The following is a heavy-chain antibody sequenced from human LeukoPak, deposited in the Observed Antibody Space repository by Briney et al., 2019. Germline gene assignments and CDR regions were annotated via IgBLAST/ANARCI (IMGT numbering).Heavy chain of an antibody. V-gene: IGHV3-7*01. CDR1: GFTFSNYW. D-gene: IGHD1-26*01. Sequence: GGSLRLSCAASGFTFSNYWMSWVRQAPGKGLEWVANIKQDGSEKYYVDSVKGRFTISRDNAKNSLYLQMNSLRAEDTAVYYCARPQGAVYYFDYWGQGTLVTVSS. CDR3: ARPQGAVYYFDY. CDR2: IKQDGSEK. J-gene: IGHJ4*02.